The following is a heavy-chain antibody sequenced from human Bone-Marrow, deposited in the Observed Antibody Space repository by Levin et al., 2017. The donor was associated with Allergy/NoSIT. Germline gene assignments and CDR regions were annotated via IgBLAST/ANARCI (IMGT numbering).Heavy chain of an antibody. D-gene: IGHD2-15*01. CDR1: GGTFSNYA. CDR2: IIPMFGTG. J-gene: IGHJ6*03. CDR3: WRGRCSGGVCKGYYSYYYYMDV. V-gene: IGHV1-69*13. Sequence: SVKVSCRASGGTFSNYALTWVRQAPGQGLEWMGGIIPMFGTGNYAQKFHGRVMITADASTSTGYMELTSLTSEDTAVYYCWRGRCSGGVCKGYYSYYYYMDVWGKGTTVTVSS.